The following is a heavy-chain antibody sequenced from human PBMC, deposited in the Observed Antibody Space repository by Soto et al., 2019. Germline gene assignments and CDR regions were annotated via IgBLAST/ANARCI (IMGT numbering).Heavy chain of an antibody. CDR2: IYYSGST. CDR3: AVPGVTMVRGVVGYYYYMDV. V-gene: IGHV4-59*01. J-gene: IGHJ6*03. CDR1: GGSISSYY. D-gene: IGHD3-10*01. Sequence: SETLSLTCTVSGGSISSYYWSWIRQPPGKGLEWIGYIYYSGSTNYNPSLKSRVTISVDTSKNQFSLKLSSVTAADTAVYYCAVPGVTMVRGVVGYYYYMDVWGKGTTVTVSS.